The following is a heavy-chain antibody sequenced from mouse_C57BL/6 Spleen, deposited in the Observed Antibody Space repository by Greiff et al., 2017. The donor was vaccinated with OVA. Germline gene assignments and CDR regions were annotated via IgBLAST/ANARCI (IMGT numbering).Heavy chain of an antibody. CDR3: ARWDYYGSSYVDY. CDR2: IHPNSGST. CDR1: GYTFTSYW. V-gene: IGHV1-64*01. Sequence: QVQLKQPGAELVKPWASVKLSCKASGYTFTSYWMHWVKQRPGQGLEWIGMIHPNSGSTNYNEKFKSKATLTVDKSSSTAYMQLSSLTSEDSAVYYCARWDYYGSSYVDYWGQGTTLTVSS. J-gene: IGHJ2*01. D-gene: IGHD1-1*01.